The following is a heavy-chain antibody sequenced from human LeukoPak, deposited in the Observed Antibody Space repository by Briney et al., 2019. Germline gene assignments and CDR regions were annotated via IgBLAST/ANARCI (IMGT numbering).Heavy chain of an antibody. V-gene: IGHV3-30*18. J-gene: IGHJ5*02. CDR2: ISYDGSNK. CDR3: AKDVSWNWFDP. CDR1: GFTFSTYA. Sequence: GRSLRLSCAASGFTFSTYAMHWVRQAPGKGLEWVAVISYDGSNKYYADSVKGRFTISRDNSKNTLYLQMNTLRAEDTAVYYCAKDVSWNWFDPWGQGTLVTVSS.